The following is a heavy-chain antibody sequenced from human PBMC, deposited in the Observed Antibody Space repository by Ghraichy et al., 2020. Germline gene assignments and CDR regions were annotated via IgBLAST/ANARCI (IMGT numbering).Heavy chain of an antibody. D-gene: IGHD1-26*01. CDR2: IKQDGSEK. V-gene: IGHV3-7*01. CDR3: ARRWAGHRSYWYFDL. CDR1: GFTFSSYW. Sequence: GESLNISCAASGFTFSSYWMSWVRQAPGKGLEWVANIKQDGSEKYYVDSVKGRFTISRDNAKNSLYLQMNSLRAEDTAVYYCARRWAGHRSYWYFDLWGRGTLVTVSS. J-gene: IGHJ2*01.